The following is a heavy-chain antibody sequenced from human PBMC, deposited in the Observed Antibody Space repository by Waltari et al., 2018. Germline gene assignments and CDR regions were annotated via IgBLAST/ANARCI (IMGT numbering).Heavy chain of an antibody. CDR3: ARGRNSGSYWGYY. V-gene: IGHV3-21*01. Sequence: EVQLVESGGGLVKPGGSLRLSCAASGFTFSSYSMNWVRQAPGKGLAGVSSISSSSSYIYEADAVKGRFTISRDNAKNSLYLQMNSLRAEDTAVYYCARGRNSGSYWGYYWGQGTLVTVSS. CDR2: ISSSSSYI. J-gene: IGHJ4*02. CDR1: GFTFSSYS. D-gene: IGHD1-26*01.